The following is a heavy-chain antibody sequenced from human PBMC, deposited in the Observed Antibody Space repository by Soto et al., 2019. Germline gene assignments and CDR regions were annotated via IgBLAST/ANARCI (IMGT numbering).Heavy chain of an antibody. CDR1: GASISGFY. CDR2: IYATGTT. J-gene: IGHJ5*02. D-gene: IGHD1-1*01. V-gene: IGHV4-4*07. Sequence: SETLSLPCTVAGASISGFYWSWIRKSAGKGLEWLGRIYATGTTDYNPSLKSRVMVSVDTSKKQFSLKLRSVTAADTAIYYCVRDGTKTLRDWFDPCGQG. CDR3: VRDGTKTLRDWFDP.